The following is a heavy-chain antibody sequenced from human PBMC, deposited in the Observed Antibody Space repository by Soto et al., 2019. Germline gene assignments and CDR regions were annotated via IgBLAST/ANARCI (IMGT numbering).Heavy chain of an antibody. D-gene: IGHD5-18*01. CDR1: GGTFSSYA. CDR3: ARELSDVDTAMGAGGDAFDI. Sequence: QVQLVQSGAEVKKPGSSVKVSCKASGGTFSSYAISWVRQAPGQGLEWMGGIIPIFGTANYAQKFQCRVTITADKPASTAYMLLSSLRSEDTAVYYCARELSDVDTAMGAGGDAFDIWGQGTMVTVSS. V-gene: IGHV1-69*06. CDR2: IIPIFGTA. J-gene: IGHJ3*02.